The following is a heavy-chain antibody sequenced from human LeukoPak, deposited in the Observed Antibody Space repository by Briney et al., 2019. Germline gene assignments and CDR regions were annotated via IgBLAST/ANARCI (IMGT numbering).Heavy chain of an antibody. CDR1: GFVFSTYW. J-gene: IGHJ4*02. Sequence: GGSLRLSCAGSGFVFSTYWMHWVRQAPGKGLAWVSRIKTDGSTTYYADSVKGRFTVSRDNAKNTLYLQMNSLRVEDTAVYYCAKSMSGLNDYWGQGTLVTVSS. V-gene: IGHV3-74*01. CDR2: IKTDGSTT. CDR3: AKSMSGLNDY. D-gene: IGHD3-3*01.